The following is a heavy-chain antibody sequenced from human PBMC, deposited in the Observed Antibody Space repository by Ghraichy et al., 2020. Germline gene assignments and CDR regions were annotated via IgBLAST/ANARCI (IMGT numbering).Heavy chain of an antibody. D-gene: IGHD2-2*02. J-gene: IGHJ6*02. CDR2: INHSGST. Sequence: ETLSLTCAVYGGSFSGYYWSWIRQPPGKGLEWIGEINHSGSTNYNPSLKSRVTISVDTSKNQFSLKLSSVTAADTAVYYCARARVFLGYCSSTSCYKYGYYYYGMDVWGQGTTVTVSS. CDR1: GGSFSGYY. V-gene: IGHV4-34*01. CDR3: ARARVFLGYCSSTSCYKYGYYYYGMDV.